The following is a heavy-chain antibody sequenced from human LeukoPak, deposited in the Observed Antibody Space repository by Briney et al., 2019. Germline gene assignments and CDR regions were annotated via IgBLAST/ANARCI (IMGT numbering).Heavy chain of an antibody. V-gene: IGHV4-4*02. J-gene: IGHJ4*02. CDR3: ARRSPYSTGWSSYFGY. CDR2: IYLSGTT. D-gene: IGHD6-19*01. Sequence: PSGTLSLTSAVSGGSLGSTNWGSSVRQPPGKGREWIGEIYLSGTTNYKLSLQSRGTISLDKTRNHFSLKLSSGTAAGLAVYYCARRSPYSTGWSSYFGYWGQGALVSVSS. CDR1: GGSLGSTNW.